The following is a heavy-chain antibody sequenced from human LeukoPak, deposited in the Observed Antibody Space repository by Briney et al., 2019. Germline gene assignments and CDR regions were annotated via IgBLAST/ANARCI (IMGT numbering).Heavy chain of an antibody. CDR3: AREPLGTGYSSGWYPYFDY. CDR2: IIPIFGTA. V-gene: IGHV1-69*13. D-gene: IGHD6-19*01. J-gene: IGHJ4*02. Sequence: ASVKVSCKASGGTFSSYAISWVRQAPGQGLEWMGGIIPIFGTANYAQKFQGRVTITADESTSTAHMELSSLRSEDTAVYYCAREPLGTGYSSGWYPYFDYWGQGTLVTVSS. CDR1: GGTFSSYA.